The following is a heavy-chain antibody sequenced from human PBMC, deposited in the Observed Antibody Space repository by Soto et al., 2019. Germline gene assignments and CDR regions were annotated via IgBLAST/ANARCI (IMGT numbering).Heavy chain of an antibody. Sequence: PSETLSLTCTVSGGSISSSSYYWGWIRQPPGKGLEWIRSIYYSGSTYYNPSLKSRVTISVDTSKNQFSLKLSSVTAADTAVYFCSRAIDTAMVISPFDYWGRGTLVTVSS. J-gene: IGHJ4*02. CDR3: SRAIDTAMVISPFDY. CDR2: IYYSGST. D-gene: IGHD5-18*01. V-gene: IGHV4-39*01. CDR1: GGSISSSSYY.